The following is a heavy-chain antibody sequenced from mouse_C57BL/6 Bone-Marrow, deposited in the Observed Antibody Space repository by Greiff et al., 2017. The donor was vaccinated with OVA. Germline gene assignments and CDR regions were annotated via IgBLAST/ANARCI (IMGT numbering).Heavy chain of an antibody. CDR2: INPYNGGT. J-gene: IGHJ1*03. CDR3: ARCYGSSHWYFDV. CDR1: GYTFTDYY. Sequence: EVKLQQSGPVLVKPGASVKMSCKASGYTFTDYYMNWVKQSHGKSLEWIGVINPYNGGTSYNQKFKGKATLTVDKSSSTAYMELNSLTSEDSAVYYCARCYGSSHWYFDVWGTGTTVTVSS. D-gene: IGHD1-1*01. V-gene: IGHV1-19*01.